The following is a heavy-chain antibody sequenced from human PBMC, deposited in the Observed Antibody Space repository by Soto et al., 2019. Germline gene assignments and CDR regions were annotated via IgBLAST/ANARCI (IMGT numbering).Heavy chain of an antibody. CDR1: GGSLSSSSYY. V-gene: IGHV4-39*01. CDR2: IYYSGST. Sequence: QSQTLSLTCTVSGGSLSSSSYYWGWIRQPPGKGLEWIGSIYYSGSTYYNPSLKSRVTISVDTSKNQFSLKLSSVTAADTAVYYCARRPGASYYYMDVWGKGTTVTVSS. CDR3: ARRPGASYYYMDV. J-gene: IGHJ6*03.